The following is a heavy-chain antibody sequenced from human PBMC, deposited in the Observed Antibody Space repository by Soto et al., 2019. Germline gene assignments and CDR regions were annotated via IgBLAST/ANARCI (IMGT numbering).Heavy chain of an antibody. V-gene: IGHV1-3*01. J-gene: IGHJ4*02. CDR1: GYTFTSYG. CDR2: INAANGDT. Sequence: ASVKVSCKASGYTFTSYGIHWVRQAPGQRLEWMGWINAANGDTKYSPKFQGRVTITRDTSKNTLYLHMISLRAEDTAVYYCAKEYCGADCALDFWGQGALVTVSS. D-gene: IGHD2-21*02. CDR3: AKEYCGADCALDF.